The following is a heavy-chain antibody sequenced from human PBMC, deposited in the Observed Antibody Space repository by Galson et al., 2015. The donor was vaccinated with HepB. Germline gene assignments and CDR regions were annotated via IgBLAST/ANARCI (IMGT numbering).Heavy chain of an antibody. CDR3: TRAVSSGWYLGAFDI. V-gene: IGHV3-49*04. Sequence: SLRLSCAASGFTFGDYAMSWVRQAPGKGLEWVGFIRSKAYGGTTEYAASVKGRFTISRDDSKSIAYLQMNSLKTEDTAVYYCTRAVSSGWYLGAFDIWGQGTMVTVSS. CDR1: GFTFGDYA. J-gene: IGHJ3*02. D-gene: IGHD6-19*01. CDR2: IRSKAYGGTT.